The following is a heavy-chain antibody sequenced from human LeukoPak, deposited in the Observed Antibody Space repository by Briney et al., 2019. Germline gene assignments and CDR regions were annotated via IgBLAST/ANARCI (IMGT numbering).Heavy chain of an antibody. CDR1: GFTFSTYS. J-gene: IGHJ4*02. CDR3: ARDPAGAGIYYDY. Sequence: GGSLRLFCAPSGFTFSTYSMKWVRQAPGKGLEWVSYISSGGTTIYYADSVKGRFTISRDNAKNSLYLQMNSLRVEDTAVYYCARDPAGAGIYYDYWGQGTLVTVSS. V-gene: IGHV3-48*01. D-gene: IGHD3-10*01. CDR2: ISSGGTTI.